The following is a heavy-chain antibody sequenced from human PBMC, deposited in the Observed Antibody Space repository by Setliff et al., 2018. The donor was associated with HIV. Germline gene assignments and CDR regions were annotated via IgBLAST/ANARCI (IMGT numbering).Heavy chain of an antibody. CDR2: ISTYNGDT. Sequence: ASVKVSCKASGYTFTTYGISWVRQAPGQGLEWMGWISTYNGDTNYVQELQGRVTMTTDTPTSTAYMELRSLRSDDTAVYYCARSRNSILTGYYPTADFDYWGQGTLVTVSS. J-gene: IGHJ4*02. V-gene: IGHV1-18*01. D-gene: IGHD3-9*01. CDR3: ARSRNSILTGYYPTADFDY. CDR1: GYTFTTYG.